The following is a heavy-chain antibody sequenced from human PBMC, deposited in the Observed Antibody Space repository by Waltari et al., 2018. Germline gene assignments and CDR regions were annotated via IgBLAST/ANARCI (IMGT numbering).Heavy chain of an antibody. V-gene: IGHV3-49*03. J-gene: IGHJ4*02. CDR1: GFTFGDYA. Sequence: EVQVEESGGGLVQPGRSLRLSCTASGFTFGDYAMSWFRRAPGRGREWVGFIRSKTYGGTAEDAASVKGRFTISRDDSKSIASLQMDSLKTDDTAVYFCTRGGASVAPVYWGQGTLVTVSS. D-gene: IGHD6-19*01. CDR2: IRSKTYGGTA. CDR3: TRGGASVAPVY.